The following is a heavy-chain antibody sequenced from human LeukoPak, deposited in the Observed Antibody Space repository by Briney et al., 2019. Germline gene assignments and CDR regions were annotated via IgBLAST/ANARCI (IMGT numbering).Heavy chain of an antibody. D-gene: IGHD6-19*01. CDR3: AGGSGWESDY. CDR1: GFTFSSYW. Sequence: GMSLRLSCAASGFTFSSYWMNWVRQAPGKGLEWVANINDDGSETNYIDSVQGRFTISRDNAKNSLHLQMDSLRAEDTAVYYCAGGSGWESDYWGQGTLVTVSS. J-gene: IGHJ4*02. CDR2: INDDGSET. V-gene: IGHV3-7*03.